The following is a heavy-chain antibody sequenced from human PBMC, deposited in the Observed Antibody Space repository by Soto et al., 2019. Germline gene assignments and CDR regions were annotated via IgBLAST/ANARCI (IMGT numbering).Heavy chain of an antibody. CDR1: GDSMISAYF. J-gene: IGHJ4*02. V-gene: IGHV4-38-2*01. CDR3: ARGDHIAAAAKGGFDY. CDR2: IYHSGTT. D-gene: IGHD6-13*01. Sequence: ETLSLTCAVSGDSMISAYFGACIRQPPGTGRGWIGSIYHSGTTYYNPSFNSRVTISVDTSKNQFSLQLNSVTPEDTAVYYCARGDHIAAAAKGGFDYWGQGTLVTVSS.